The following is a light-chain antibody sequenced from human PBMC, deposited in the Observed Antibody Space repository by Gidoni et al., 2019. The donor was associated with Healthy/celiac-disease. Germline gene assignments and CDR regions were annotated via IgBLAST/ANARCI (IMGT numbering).Light chain of an antibody. CDR3: QQSYSTPPS. CDR2: AAS. J-gene: IGKJ2*03. V-gene: IGKV1-39*01. CDR1: QSISSY. Sequence: DTQTTQPPSSLSASVGDRVTITCRESQSISSYLNWYQQKPGKAPKLRIYAASSLQSGVPSRFSGSGSGTDFTLTISSLQPEDFATYYCQQSYSTPPSFGQXTKLEIK.